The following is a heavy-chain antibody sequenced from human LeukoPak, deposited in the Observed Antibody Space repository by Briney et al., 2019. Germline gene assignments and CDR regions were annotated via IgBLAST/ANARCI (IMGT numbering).Heavy chain of an antibody. V-gene: IGHV1-18*01. Sequence: ASVKVSCKASGYTFTSYGISWVRQAPGQGLEWMGWISAYNGNTNYAQKLQGRVTMTTDTSTSTAYMELRSLRSDDTAVYYCAIDLGGRPFDIVVVQAAIVAFDIWGQGTMVTVSS. CDR3: AIDLGGRPFDIVVVQAAIVAFDI. D-gene: IGHD2-2*01. CDR2: ISAYNGNT. CDR1: GYTFTSYG. J-gene: IGHJ3*02.